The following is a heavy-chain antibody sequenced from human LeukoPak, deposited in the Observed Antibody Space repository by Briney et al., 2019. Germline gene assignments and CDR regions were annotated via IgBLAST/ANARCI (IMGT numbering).Heavy chain of an antibody. CDR2: IYYSGST. J-gene: IGHJ5*02. CDR1: GGSISSGDYY. V-gene: IGHV4-30-4*01. D-gene: IGHD4-17*01. CDR3: ARVAAMYGDEA. Sequence: KSSQTLFLTCTVSGGSISSGDYYWSWIRQPPGKGLEWIGYIYYSGSTYYNPSLKSRVTISVDTSKNQFSLKLSSVTAADTAVYYCARVAAMYGDEAWGQGTLVTVSS.